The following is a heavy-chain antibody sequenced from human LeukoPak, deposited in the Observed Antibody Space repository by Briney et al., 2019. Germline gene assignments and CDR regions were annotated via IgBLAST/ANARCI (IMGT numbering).Heavy chain of an antibody. CDR1: GFTDSSNY. V-gene: IGHV3-66*01. J-gene: IGHJ4*02. Sequence: GGSLRLSCAASGFTDSSNYMSWVRQAPGKGLEWVSVIYSGGSTYYADSVKGRFTISRDNSKSTLYLQMNSLRAEDTAVYYCARDSRYGYSNDYWGQGTLVTVSS. CDR3: ARDSRYGYSNDY. D-gene: IGHD5-18*01. CDR2: IYSGGST.